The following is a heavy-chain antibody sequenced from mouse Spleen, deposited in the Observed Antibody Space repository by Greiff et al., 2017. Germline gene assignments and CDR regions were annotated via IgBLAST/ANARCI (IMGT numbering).Heavy chain of an antibody. CDR2: ISSGGSYT. V-gene: IGHV5-6*01. CDR1: GFTFSSYG. J-gene: IGHJ2*01. Sequence: EVQLVESGGDLVKPGGSLKLSCAASGFTFSSYGMSWVRLTPDKRLEWVATISSGGSYTNYPDSVKGRFIISRDNAKNTLYLQMSSLKSEDTAMYYCARHGEFRYYFDHWGQGTNLTVSS. CDR3: ARHGEFRYYFDH.